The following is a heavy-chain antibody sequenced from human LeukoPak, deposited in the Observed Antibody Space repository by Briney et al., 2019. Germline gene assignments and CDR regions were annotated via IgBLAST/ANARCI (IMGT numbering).Heavy chain of an antibody. J-gene: IGHJ4*02. D-gene: IGHD2-2*01. CDR2: IKSKTDGGTT. V-gene: IGHV3-15*01. CDR3: TTDFDIVVVPAAYYFDY. CDR1: GFTFSNAW. Sequence: GGSLRLSCAASGFTFSNAWMSWVRQAPGKGLEWVGRIKSKTDGGTTDYAAPVKGRFTISRDDSKNTLYLQMNSLKTEDTAVYYCTTDFDIVVVPAAYYFDYWGQGILVTVSS.